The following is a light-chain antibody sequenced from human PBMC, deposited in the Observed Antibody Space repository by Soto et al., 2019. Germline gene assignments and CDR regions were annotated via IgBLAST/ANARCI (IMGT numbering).Light chain of an antibody. CDR1: QYISSY. V-gene: IGKV1-39*01. CDR3: QQSYSTPWT. CDR2: GAS. J-gene: IGKJ1*01. Sequence: DIQMTQSPSSLSASVGDRVTITCRSSQYISSYLNWYQQKPGKAPNLLIYGASTLQSGVPSRFSGSGSGADFTLTISSLQPEDFATYYCQQSYSTPWTFGQGTKVEIK.